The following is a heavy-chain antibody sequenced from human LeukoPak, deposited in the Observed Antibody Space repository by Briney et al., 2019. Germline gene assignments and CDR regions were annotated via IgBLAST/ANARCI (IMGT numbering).Heavy chain of an antibody. CDR3: ARGLRNWFDP. Sequence: SETLSLTCAVYGGSFSGYYWSWIRQPPGKGLEWIGEINHSGSTNYNPSLKSRVTISVDTSKSQLSLKLRSVTAADTAVYYCARGLRNWFDPWGQGTLVTVSS. V-gene: IGHV4-34*01. CDR2: INHSGST. J-gene: IGHJ5*02. D-gene: IGHD3-3*01. CDR1: GGSFSGYY.